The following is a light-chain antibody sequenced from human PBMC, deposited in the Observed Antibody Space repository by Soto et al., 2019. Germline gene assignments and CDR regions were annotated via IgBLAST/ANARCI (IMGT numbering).Light chain of an antibody. CDR2: GAS. J-gene: IGKJ3*01. Sequence: VLRQSAAAQSLSPRERATLPRRASQSVSSSYLAWYQQKPGQAPRLLIYGASSRATGIPDRFSGSGSGTDFTLTISRLEPKDYAVYYCQQYGSSRITCGPGTKVDIK. CDR3: QQYGSSRIT. V-gene: IGKV3-20*01. CDR1: QSVSSSY.